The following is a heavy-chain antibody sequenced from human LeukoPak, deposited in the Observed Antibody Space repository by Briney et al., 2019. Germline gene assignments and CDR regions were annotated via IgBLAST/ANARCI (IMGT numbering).Heavy chain of an antibody. V-gene: IGHV3-48*03. CDR1: GFTFSSYE. D-gene: IGHD3-3*01. CDR2: ISRGGSPI. J-gene: IGHJ4*02. CDR3: TRVSWRGEIY. Sequence: PGGSLRLSCAASGFTFSSYEMNWVRQAPGKGLEWVSSISRGGSPIFYAESVKGRFTTSRDNAKKSLFLQMNSLRAEDAAVYYCTRVSWRGEIYWGQGTLVSVSS.